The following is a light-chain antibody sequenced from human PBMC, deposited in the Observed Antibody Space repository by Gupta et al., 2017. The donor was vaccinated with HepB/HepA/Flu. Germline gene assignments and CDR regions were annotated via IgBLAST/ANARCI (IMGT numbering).Light chain of an antibody. CDR1: KLGDKY. Sequence: SYELTQPPSVSVSPGQTASITCSGDKLGDKYASWYQQKPGQSPVLVIYPDVKRPSGIPERFSGSNSGNTATLTISGTQAMDEADYYCQAWDNNIVVFGGGTKLTVL. J-gene: IGLJ2*01. CDR2: PDV. V-gene: IGLV3-1*01. CDR3: QAWDNNIVV.